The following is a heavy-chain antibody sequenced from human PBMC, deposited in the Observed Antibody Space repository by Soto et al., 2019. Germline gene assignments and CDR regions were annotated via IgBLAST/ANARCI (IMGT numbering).Heavy chain of an antibody. CDR1: GYTFTSYG. Sequence: ASVKVSCKASGYTFTSYGISWVRQAPGQGLEWMGWISAYNGNTNYAQKLQGRVTMTTDTSTSTAYMELRSLRSDDTAVYYCARDPPVINVEGDYGGHWGQGTLVTVSS. V-gene: IGHV1-18*01. J-gene: IGHJ4*02. D-gene: IGHD4-17*01. CDR2: ISAYNGNT. CDR3: ARDPPVINVEGDYGGH.